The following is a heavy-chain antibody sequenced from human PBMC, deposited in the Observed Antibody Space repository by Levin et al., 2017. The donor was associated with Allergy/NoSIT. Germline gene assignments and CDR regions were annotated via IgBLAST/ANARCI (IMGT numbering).Heavy chain of an antibody. J-gene: IGHJ4*02. CDR3: ARDRSPLISGTYFDY. CDR2: ISSSSSTI. CDR1: GFTFSSYS. V-gene: IGHV3-48*01. Sequence: PGGSLRLSCAASGFTFSSYSMNWVRQAPGKGLEWVSYISSSSSTIYYADSVKGRFTISRDNAKNSLYLQMNSLRAEDTAVYYCARDRSPLISGTYFDYWGQGTLVTVSS. D-gene: IGHD1-1*01.